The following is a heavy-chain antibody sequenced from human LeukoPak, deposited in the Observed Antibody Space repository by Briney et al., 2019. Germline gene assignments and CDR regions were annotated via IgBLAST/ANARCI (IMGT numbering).Heavy chain of an antibody. V-gene: IGHV1-2*02. D-gene: IGHD3-9*01. CDR1: GYTFTGYY. CDR3: ARTRSYYDILTGYYTHYGMDV. CDR2: INPNSGGT. Sequence: GASVKVSCKASGYTFTGYYMHWVRQAPGQGLEWMGWINPNSGGTNYAQKFQGRVTMTRDTSISTAYMELSRLRSDDTAVYYCARTRSYYDILTGYYTHYGMDVWGQGTTVTVSS. J-gene: IGHJ6*02.